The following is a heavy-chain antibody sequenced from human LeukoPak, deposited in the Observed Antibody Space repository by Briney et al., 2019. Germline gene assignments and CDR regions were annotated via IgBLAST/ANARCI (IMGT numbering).Heavy chain of an antibody. CDR3: ERDGPRIFGVVSYFDY. Sequence: GGSLRLSCAASVFTFDDYAMHWDRQAPGKGLERVSGISWNSGSIGYADSVKGRSTISRDNAKNSLYRQMNILRAEDTAVYYCERDGPRIFGVVSYFDYWGQGTLVTVSS. V-gene: IGHV3-9*01. CDR2: ISWNSGSI. D-gene: IGHD3-3*01. CDR1: VFTFDDYA. J-gene: IGHJ4*02.